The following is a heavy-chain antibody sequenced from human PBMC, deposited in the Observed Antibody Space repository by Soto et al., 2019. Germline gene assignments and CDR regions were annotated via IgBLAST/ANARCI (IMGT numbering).Heavy chain of an antibody. CDR2: INSDGSDT. J-gene: IGHJ6*02. Sequence: GGSLRLSCAVSGFTFSSYWMHWVRQAPEKGLVWVSRINSDGSDTIYADSVKGRFTISRDNAKNTLYLQMNSLRAEDTAVYYCARSVPRGGYSSYYGMDVWGQGTTVTVSS. CDR3: ARSVPRGGYSSYYGMDV. CDR1: GFTFSSYW. V-gene: IGHV3-74*01. D-gene: IGHD5-12*01.